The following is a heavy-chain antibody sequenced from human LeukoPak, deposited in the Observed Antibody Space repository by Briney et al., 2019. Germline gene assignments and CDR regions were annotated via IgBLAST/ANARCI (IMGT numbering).Heavy chain of an antibody. CDR3: ARDLRSTINWFDP. D-gene: IGHD3-9*01. Sequence: ASVKVSCKASGYTFTCYYMHWVRQAPGQGLEWMGWINPNSGGTNYAQKFQGRVTMTRDTSISTAYMELSRLRSDDTAVYYCARDLRSTINWFDPWGQGTLVTVSS. V-gene: IGHV1-2*02. J-gene: IGHJ5*02. CDR1: GYTFTCYY. CDR2: INPNSGGT.